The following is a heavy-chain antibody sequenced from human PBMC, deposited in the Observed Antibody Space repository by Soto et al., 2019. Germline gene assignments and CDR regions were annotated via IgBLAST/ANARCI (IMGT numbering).Heavy chain of an antibody. V-gene: IGHV3-33*01. J-gene: IGHJ6*02. CDR3: ARESGYYDILSGYYAITYYYYGMDV. CDR1: GFTFSSYG. CDR2: IWYDGSNK. D-gene: IGHD3-9*01. Sequence: QVQLVESGGGVVQPGRSLRLSCAASGFTFSSYGMHWVRQAPGKGLEWVAVIWYDGSNKYYADSVKGRFTISRDNSKNTLYLQMNSLRAEDTAVYDCARESGYYDILSGYYAITYYYYGMDVWGQGTTVTVAS.